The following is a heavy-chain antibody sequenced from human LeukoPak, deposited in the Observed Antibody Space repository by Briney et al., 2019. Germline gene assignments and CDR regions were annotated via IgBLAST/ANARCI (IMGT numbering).Heavy chain of an antibody. J-gene: IGHJ3*02. Sequence: GSLRLSCAASGFTFSSYWMSWLRQPPGKGLEWIGYIYYSGSTNYNPSLKSRLTISIDTSKNQFSLKLSSVTAADTAIYYCARVGRQLVRENAFDIWGQGTMVTVSS. D-gene: IGHD6-13*01. CDR1: GFTFSSYW. CDR2: IYYSGST. CDR3: ARVGRQLVRENAFDI. V-gene: IGHV4-59*01.